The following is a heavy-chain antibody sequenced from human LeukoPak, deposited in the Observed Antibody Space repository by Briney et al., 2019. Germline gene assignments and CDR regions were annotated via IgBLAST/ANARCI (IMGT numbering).Heavy chain of an antibody. D-gene: IGHD2-15*01. Sequence: GGSLRLSCAASGFTFSDYYMSWIRQAPGKGLEWVSYISSSGSTIYYADSEKGRFTISRDNAKNSLYLQMNSLRAEDTAVYYCARVVVVVAATTDAFDIWGQGTMVTVSS. CDR1: GFTFSDYY. CDR2: ISSSGSTI. V-gene: IGHV3-11*01. J-gene: IGHJ3*02. CDR3: ARVVVVVAATTDAFDI.